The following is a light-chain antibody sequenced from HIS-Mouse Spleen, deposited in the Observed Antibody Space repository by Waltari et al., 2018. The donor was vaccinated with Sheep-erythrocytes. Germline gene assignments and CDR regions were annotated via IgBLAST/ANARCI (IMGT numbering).Light chain of an antibody. V-gene: IGLV2-11*01. J-gene: IGLJ1*01. CDR1: SSDSRCYNY. CDR2: DVS. Sequence: QSALTQPRSVSGSPGQSVTIPCTATSSDSRCYNYVAWYQQHPGKAPKLMIYDVSKRPSGVPGRFSGSKSGNTASLTISGLQAEDEADYYCCSYAGSYNHVFATGTKVTVL. CDR3: CSYAGSYNHV.